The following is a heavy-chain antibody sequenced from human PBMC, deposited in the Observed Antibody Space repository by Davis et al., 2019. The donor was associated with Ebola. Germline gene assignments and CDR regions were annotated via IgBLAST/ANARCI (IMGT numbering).Heavy chain of an antibody. CDR2: ISGSGGST. Sequence: PGGSLRLSCAASGFTFSSYAMSWVRQAPGKGLEWVSAISGSGGSTYYADSVKGRFTISRDNSKNTLYLQMNSLRAEDTAVYYCAREKLYCSSTSCYPVYYYGMDVWGQGTTVTVSS. CDR1: GFTFSSYA. V-gene: IGHV3-23*01. J-gene: IGHJ6*02. CDR3: AREKLYCSSTSCYPVYYYGMDV. D-gene: IGHD2-2*01.